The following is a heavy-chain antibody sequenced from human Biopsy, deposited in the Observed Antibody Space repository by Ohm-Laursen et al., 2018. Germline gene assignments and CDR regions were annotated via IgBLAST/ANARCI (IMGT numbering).Heavy chain of an antibody. CDR2: INIAGSTT. V-gene: IGHV3-74*01. J-gene: IGHJ3*02. CDR3: ARDIYYITNWRAFDM. CDR1: VFSFISYW. Sequence: SLRLSRAPSVFSFISYWLHWVRPGPGKGLAWVARINIAGSTTRYADTVKHRFTISRDNAKNILYLQMNSLGVEDSAVYYCARDIYYITNWRAFDMWGQETMVTVAS. D-gene: IGHD1-1*01.